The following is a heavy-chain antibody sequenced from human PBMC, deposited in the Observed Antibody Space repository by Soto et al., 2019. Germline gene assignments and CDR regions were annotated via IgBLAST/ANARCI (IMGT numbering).Heavy chain of an antibody. CDR2: ISSSGNI. CDR1: GFTFSSYE. V-gene: IGHV3-48*03. J-gene: IGHJ3*02. Sequence: QLVESGGGLVQPGGSLRLSCAASGFTFSSYEMDWVRQAPGKGLEWVAYISSSGNIMYGESVMGRFTISRDNADNSLYLQMNGLTAEDTAVYYCTKEKSVMYSGYDAFDIWGRGTMVTVSS. CDR3: TKEKSVMYSGYDAFDI. D-gene: IGHD5-12*01.